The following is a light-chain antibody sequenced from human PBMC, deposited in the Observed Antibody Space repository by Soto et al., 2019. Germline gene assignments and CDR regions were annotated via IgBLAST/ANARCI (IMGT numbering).Light chain of an antibody. V-gene: IGKV3-15*01. CDR3: QQYNNWPT. J-gene: IGKJ1*01. CDR1: QTVLSS. Sequence: EIVLTQSPGTLSLSPGEAVTLSCRASQTVLSSYVAWYQQKPGQPPRLLIYGASTRATGIPARFSGSRSGTDFTLTISSLQSEDFAIYYCQQYNNWPTFGQGTKVEIK. CDR2: GAS.